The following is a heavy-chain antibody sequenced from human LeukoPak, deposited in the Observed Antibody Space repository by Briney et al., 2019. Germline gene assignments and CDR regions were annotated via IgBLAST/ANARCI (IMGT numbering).Heavy chain of an antibody. CDR1: GFTFSSYA. CDR3: AKDSYLFSRLVGVFAY. J-gene: IGHJ4*02. D-gene: IGHD3-10*01. Sequence: GGSLRHSCAASGFTFSSYAMSWVRQAPGKGLEWVSAISGSGGSTYYADSVKGRFTISRDNSKNTLYLQMNSLRAEDTAVYYCAKDSYLFSRLVGVFAYWGQAAFFTVSS. V-gene: IGHV3-23*01. CDR2: ISGSGGST.